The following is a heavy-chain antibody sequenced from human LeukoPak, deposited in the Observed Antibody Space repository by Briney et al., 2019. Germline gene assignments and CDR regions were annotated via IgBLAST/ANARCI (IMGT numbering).Heavy chain of an antibody. V-gene: IGHV4-34*01. D-gene: IGHD5-24*01. CDR2: INHSGST. CDR1: GGSFSGYY. J-gene: IGHJ4*02. Sequence: PSGTLSLTCAVYGGSFSGYYWSWIRQPPGKGLEWIGEINHSGSTNYNPSLKSRVTISVDTSKNQFSLKLSSVTAADTAVYYCARIVEMATVTSYYFDYWGQGTLVTVSS. CDR3: ARIVEMATVTSYYFDY.